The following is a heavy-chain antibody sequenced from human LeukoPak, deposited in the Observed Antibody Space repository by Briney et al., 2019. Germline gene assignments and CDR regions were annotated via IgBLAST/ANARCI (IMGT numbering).Heavy chain of an antibody. J-gene: IGHJ4*02. V-gene: IGHV4-4*02. CDR2: IYHSGST. Sequence: GSLRLSCAASGFTFSSNGMSWVRQPPGKGLEWIGEIYHSGSTNYNPSLKSRVTISVDKSENQFSLKLSSVTAADTAVYYCARGGTTVTTELGASFDYWGQGTLVTVSS. CDR3: ARGGTTVTTELGASFDY. CDR1: GFTFSSNG. D-gene: IGHD4-17*01.